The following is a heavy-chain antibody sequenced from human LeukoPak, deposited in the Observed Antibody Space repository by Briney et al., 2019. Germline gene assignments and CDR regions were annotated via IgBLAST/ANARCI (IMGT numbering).Heavy chain of an antibody. CDR1: GGSISSGSYY. CDR2: IYTSGST. J-gene: IGHJ4*02. CDR3: ARVDYYDSSGHFDY. D-gene: IGHD3-22*01. V-gene: IGHV4-61*02. Sequence: PSETLSLTCTVSGGSISSGSYYWSWIRQPAGKGLEWIGRIYTSGSTNYNPSLESRVTISVDTSKNQFSLKLSSVTAADTAVYYCARVDYYDSSGHFDYWGQGTLVTVSS.